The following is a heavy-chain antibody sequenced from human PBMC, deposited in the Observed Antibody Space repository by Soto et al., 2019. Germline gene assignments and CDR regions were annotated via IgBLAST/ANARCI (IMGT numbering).Heavy chain of an antibody. J-gene: IGHJ6*02. Sequence: QVPLVESGGGVVQPGRSLRLSCAASGFILSTYAMYWVRQAPGKGLEWVAVISYDGNNKYYADSVKGRFTISRDNSKTTLYLQMNSLRAEETAVYYCARAGCDGGSCYTLVGLRYGMDVWGQGTTVTVSS. CDR1: GFILSTYA. CDR3: ARAGCDGGSCYTLVGLRYGMDV. V-gene: IGHV3-30-3*01. CDR2: ISYDGNNK. D-gene: IGHD2-15*01.